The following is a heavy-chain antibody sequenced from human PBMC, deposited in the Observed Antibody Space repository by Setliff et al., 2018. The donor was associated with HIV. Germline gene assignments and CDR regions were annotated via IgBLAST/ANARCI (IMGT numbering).Heavy chain of an antibody. CDR3: ARGAWYTSGWYSSRYMDV. Sequence: GASVKVSCKAPGYTFNNYGISWVRQAPGQGLEWMGWISTYNGNTGYAQKFQGRVIMTRNTSISTAYMELSSLRSEDTAVYYCARGAWYTSGWYSSRYMDVWGKGTTVTVSS. V-gene: IGHV1-8*02. D-gene: IGHD6-19*01. CDR1: GYTFNNYG. CDR2: ISTYNGNT. J-gene: IGHJ6*03.